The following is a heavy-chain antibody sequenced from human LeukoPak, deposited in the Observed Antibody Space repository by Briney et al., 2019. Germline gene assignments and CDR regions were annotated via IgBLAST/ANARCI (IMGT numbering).Heavy chain of an antibody. Sequence: PGRSLILSCAASGFTFSYYTMHWVRQAPGKGLEWVAVISYDGSNEYYADSVKGRFTISRDNSKNTLYLQMNSLRVEDTAVYYCARVLNYYDSSGYYFSYWGQGTLVTVSS. CDR3: ARVLNYYDSSGYYFSY. CDR1: GFTFSYYT. CDR2: ISYDGSNE. V-gene: IGHV3-30-3*01. D-gene: IGHD3-22*01. J-gene: IGHJ4*02.